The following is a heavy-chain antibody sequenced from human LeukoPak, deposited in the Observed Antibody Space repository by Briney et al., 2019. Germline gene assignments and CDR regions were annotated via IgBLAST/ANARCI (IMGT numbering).Heavy chain of an antibody. J-gene: IGHJ4*02. CDR2: ISYDGSNK. Sequence: PGGSLRLSCAASGFTFSSYAMNWVRQAPGKGLEWVAVISYDGSNKYYADSVKGRFTISRDNSKSTLYLQMNSLRAEDTAVYYCASLATGRGNFYYWGQGTLVTGSS. V-gene: IGHV3-30*04. CDR3: ASLATGRGNFYY. D-gene: IGHD1-26*01. CDR1: GFTFSSYA.